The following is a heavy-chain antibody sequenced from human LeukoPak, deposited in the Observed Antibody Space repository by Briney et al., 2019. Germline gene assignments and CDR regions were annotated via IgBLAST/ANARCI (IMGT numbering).Heavy chain of an antibody. J-gene: IGHJ4*02. CDR1: GGSFSGYY. CDR3: ARYGSGEDDSSGYYLSQFDY. D-gene: IGHD3-22*01. V-gene: IGHV4-34*01. Sequence: TSETLSLTCAVYGGSFSGYYWSWIRQPPGKGLEWIGEINHSGSTNYNPSLKSRDTISVDTSKNQFSLKLSSVTAADTAVYYCARYGSGEDDSSGYYLSQFDYWGQGTLVTVSS. CDR2: INHSGST.